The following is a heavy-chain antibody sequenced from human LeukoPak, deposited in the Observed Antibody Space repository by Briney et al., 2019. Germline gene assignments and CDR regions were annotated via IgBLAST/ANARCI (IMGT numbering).Heavy chain of an antibody. D-gene: IGHD4-17*01. Sequence: SETLSLTCTVSGGSVSSGSYYWSWIRQPPGKGLEWIGYIYYSGSTNYNPSLKSRVTTSIDTSKNQFSLKLNSVTAADTAVYYCARASPVTTNNYYYYGMDVWGQGTTVTVSS. CDR3: ARASPVTTNNYYYYGMDV. CDR1: GGSVSSGSYY. V-gene: IGHV4-61*01. J-gene: IGHJ6*02. CDR2: IYYSGST.